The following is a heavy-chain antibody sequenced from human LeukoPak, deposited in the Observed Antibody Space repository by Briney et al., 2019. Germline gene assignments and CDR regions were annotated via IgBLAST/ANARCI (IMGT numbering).Heavy chain of an antibody. Sequence: ASVKVSCKASGYTFTSYDINWVRQATGQGLEWMGWMNPNSGNTGYAQKFQGRVTMTRNTSIGTAYMELSSLRSEDTAVYYCARNNYDFWSGYYTNWFDPWGQGTLVTVSS. D-gene: IGHD3-3*01. CDR2: MNPNSGNT. V-gene: IGHV1-8*01. CDR3: ARNNYDFWSGYYTNWFDP. J-gene: IGHJ5*02. CDR1: GYTFTSYD.